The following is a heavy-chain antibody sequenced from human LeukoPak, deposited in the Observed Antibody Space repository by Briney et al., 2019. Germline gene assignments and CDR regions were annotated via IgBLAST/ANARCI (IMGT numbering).Heavy chain of an antibody. CDR2: ISSSSSYI. J-gene: IGHJ6*02. Sequence: GSLRLSCAASGFTFSSYAMSWVRQAPGKGLEWVSSISSSSSYIYYADSVKGRFTISRDNAKNSLYLQMNSLRAEDTAVYYCARDYADFWTSLTYYYYGMDVWGQGTTVTVSS. CDR3: ARDYADFWTSLTYYYYGMDV. CDR1: GFTFSSYA. D-gene: IGHD3-3*01. V-gene: IGHV3-21*01.